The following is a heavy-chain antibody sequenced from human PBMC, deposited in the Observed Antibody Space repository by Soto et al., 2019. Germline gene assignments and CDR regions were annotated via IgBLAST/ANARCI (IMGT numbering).Heavy chain of an antibody. CDR1: GSSISPFY. CDR2: IYYTGST. D-gene: IGHD4-17*01. Sequence: SETLSLTCTVSGSSISPFYWSWIRQPPGKGLEWIGYIYYTGSTKYNPSLKSRVTLSLGTSRNQLSLKLSSVAAADTAVYFCTRVGGYYGDYPNFDYWGPGTLVTVSS. CDR3: TRVGGYYGDYPNFDY. J-gene: IGHJ4*02. V-gene: IGHV4-59*01.